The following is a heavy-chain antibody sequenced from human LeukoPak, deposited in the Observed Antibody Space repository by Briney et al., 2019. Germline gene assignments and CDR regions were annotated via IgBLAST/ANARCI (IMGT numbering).Heavy chain of an antibody. CDR3: ARDLYYGSGSYNDY. V-gene: IGHV1-69*04. D-gene: IGHD3-10*01. Sequence: GSSVKVSCKASGGTFSSYAIGWVRQAPGQGLEWMGRIIPILGIANYAQKFQGRVTITADKSTSTAYMELSSLRSEDTAVYYCARDLYYGSGSYNDYWGQGTLVTVSS. CDR2: IIPILGIA. J-gene: IGHJ4*02. CDR1: GGTFSSYA.